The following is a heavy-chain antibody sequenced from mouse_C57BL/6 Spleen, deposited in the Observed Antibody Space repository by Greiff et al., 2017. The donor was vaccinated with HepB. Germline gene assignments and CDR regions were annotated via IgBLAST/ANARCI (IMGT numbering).Heavy chain of an antibody. D-gene: IGHD1-1*01. J-gene: IGHJ1*03. CDR1: GFNIKDDY. CDR3: TRTTVVATEYFDV. Sequence: EVQLQQSGAELVRPGASVKLSCTASGFNIKDDYMHWVKQRPEQGLEWIGWIDPENGDTEYASKFQGKATITADTSSNTAYLQLSSLTSEDTAVYYCTRTTVVATEYFDVWGTGTTVTVSS. V-gene: IGHV14-4*01. CDR2: IDPENGDT.